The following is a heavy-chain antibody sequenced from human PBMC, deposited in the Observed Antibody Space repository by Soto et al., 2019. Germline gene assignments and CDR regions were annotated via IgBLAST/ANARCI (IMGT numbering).Heavy chain of an antibody. J-gene: IGHJ4*02. CDR3: AKTPLREYNWNYY. CDR2: ISGSGGST. D-gene: IGHD1-7*01. V-gene: IGHV3-23*01. Sequence: SLRLSCAASGFTFSSYAMSWVRQAPGKGLEWVSAISGSGGSTYYADSVKGRFTISRDNSKNTLYPQMNSLRAEDTAVYYCAKTPLREYNWNYYWGQGTLVTVSS. CDR1: GFTFSSYA.